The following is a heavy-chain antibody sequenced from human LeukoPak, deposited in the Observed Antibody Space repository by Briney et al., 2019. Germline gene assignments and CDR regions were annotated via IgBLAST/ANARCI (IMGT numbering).Heavy chain of an antibody. Sequence: PGGSLRLSCAASGFTFDDYAMRWVRQAPGKGLEWVSGISWNGGSIGYADSVKGRFTISRDNAKNSLYLQMNSLRAEDTAFYYRAKSFEIDYGSGSAGNGAFDIRGQGTIFTVSS. CDR3: AKSFEIDYGSGSAGNGAFDI. CDR2: ISWNGGSI. CDR1: GFTFDDYA. V-gene: IGHV3-9*01. D-gene: IGHD3-10*01. J-gene: IGHJ3*02.